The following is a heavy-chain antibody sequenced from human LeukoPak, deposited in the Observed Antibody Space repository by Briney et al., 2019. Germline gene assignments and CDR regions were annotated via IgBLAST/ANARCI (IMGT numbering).Heavy chain of an antibody. J-gene: IGHJ4*02. Sequence: SETLSLTCTVSGGSISSGGYYWSWIRQPPGKGLEWIGYIYHSGSTYYNPSLKSRVTISVDTSKNQFSLKLTSVTAADTAVYYCARRVPSGYGDVFDYWGQGTLVTVSS. V-gene: IGHV4-30-2*01. CDR3: ARRVPSGYGDVFDY. CDR1: GGSISSGGYY. D-gene: IGHD4-17*01. CDR2: IYHSGST.